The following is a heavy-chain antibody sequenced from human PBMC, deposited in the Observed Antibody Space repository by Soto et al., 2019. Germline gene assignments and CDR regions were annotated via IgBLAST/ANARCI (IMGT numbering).Heavy chain of an antibody. Sequence: LRLSCRASGFTFSNAWMHWVRRAPGKGLVWVSRVNNDGYNTAYADSVKGRFTISRDNARNILYMQMDSLRVEDTAIYYCARDEGGPDTWGQGTSATVFS. CDR1: GFTFSNAW. CDR3: ARDEGGPDT. J-gene: IGHJ6*02. CDR2: VNNDGYNT. V-gene: IGHV3-74*01.